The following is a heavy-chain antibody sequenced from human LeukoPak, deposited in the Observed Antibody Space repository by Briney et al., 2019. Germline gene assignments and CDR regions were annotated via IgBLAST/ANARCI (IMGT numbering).Heavy chain of an antibody. D-gene: IGHD5-24*01. CDR3: ARRDGYNMGAFDI. CDR1: GYSFTSYW. J-gene: IGHJ3*02. Sequence: GESLKISCQGSGYSFTSYWVGWVRRMPGKGLEWMGIMYPGDSDTRYSPSFQGQVTISADKSISTAYLQWSSLKASDTAIYYCARRDGYNMGAFDIWGQGIMVTVSS. V-gene: IGHV5-51*01. CDR2: MYPGDSDT.